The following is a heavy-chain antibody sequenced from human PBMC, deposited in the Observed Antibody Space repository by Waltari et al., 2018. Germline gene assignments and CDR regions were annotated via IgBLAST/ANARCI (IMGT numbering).Heavy chain of an antibody. CDR1: GYTFTGYF. V-gene: IGHV1-2*02. D-gene: IGHD6-13*01. Sequence: QVQLVQSGAEVKKPGASVKVSCKASGYTFTGYFIHWVRQAPGQGLEWMGWINPNNGDTNYAQKFQGKVTMTRDTSVTTVYMELSRLRSDDTAMYYCARIAGIDPDYWGQGTLVTVSS. CDR2: INPNNGDT. CDR3: ARIAGIDPDY. J-gene: IGHJ4*02.